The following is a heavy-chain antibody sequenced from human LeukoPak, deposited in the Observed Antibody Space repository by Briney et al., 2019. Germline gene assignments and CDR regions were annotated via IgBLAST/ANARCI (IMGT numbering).Heavy chain of an antibody. V-gene: IGHV3-30*02. Sequence: PGGSLRLSCAASGFTFSSYGMHWVRQAPGKGLEWVAYIRYDGSNKYYEDSMKGRFTISRDNSKNTLYLQMNSLRAEDTAVYYCAKEAVVVAATPYYFDYWGQGTLVTVSS. D-gene: IGHD2-15*01. CDR3: AKEAVVVAATPYYFDY. CDR1: GFTFSSYG. CDR2: IRYDGSNK. J-gene: IGHJ4*02.